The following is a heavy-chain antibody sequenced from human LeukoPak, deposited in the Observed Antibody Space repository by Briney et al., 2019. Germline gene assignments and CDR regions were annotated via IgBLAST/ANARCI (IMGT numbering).Heavy chain of an antibody. CDR1: GITLSNYG. D-gene: IGHD3-22*01. CDR2: ISGSGGTT. Sequence: GGSLRLSCAVSGITLSNYGMSWVRQTPGKGLEWVAGISGSGGTTSYADSVKGRFTISRDNPKNTLYLQMNSLRAEDTAVYFCAKRRVVIRVILVGFHKEAYYFDSWGQGALVTVSS. J-gene: IGHJ4*02. CDR3: AKRRVVIRVILVGFHKEAYYFDS. V-gene: IGHV3-23*01.